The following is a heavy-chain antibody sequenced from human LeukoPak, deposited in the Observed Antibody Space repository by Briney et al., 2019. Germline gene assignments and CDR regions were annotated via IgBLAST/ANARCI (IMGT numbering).Heavy chain of an antibody. J-gene: IGHJ4*02. CDR3: AKRPHSIAVAGSFDY. CDR1: GFTFDDYA. V-gene: IGHV3-23*01. D-gene: IGHD6-19*01. Sequence: GGSLSLSCAASGFTFDDYAIHWVRQAPGRGLEWVSGISGSGGSTYYADSVKGRFTISRDNSKNTLYLQMNSLRAEDTAVYYCAKRPHSIAVAGSFDYWGQGTLVTVSS. CDR2: ISGSGGST.